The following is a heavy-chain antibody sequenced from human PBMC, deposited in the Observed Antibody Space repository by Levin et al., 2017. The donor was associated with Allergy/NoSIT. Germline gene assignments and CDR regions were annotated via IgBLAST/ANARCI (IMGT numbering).Heavy chain of an antibody. CDR2: ISSSSSYI. V-gene: IGHV3-21*01. D-gene: IGHD3-9*01. CDR3: ARDLEYYDILTDIGGDY. Sequence: GESLKISCAASGFTFSSYSMNWVRQAPGKGLEWVSSISSSSSYIYYADSVKGRFTISRDNAKNSLYLQMNSLRAEDTAVYYCARDLEYYDILTDIGGDYWGQGTLVTVSS. CDR1: GFTFSSYS. J-gene: IGHJ4*02.